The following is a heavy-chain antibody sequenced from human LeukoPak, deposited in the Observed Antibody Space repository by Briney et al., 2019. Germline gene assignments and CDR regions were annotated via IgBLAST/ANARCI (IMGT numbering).Heavy chain of an antibody. J-gene: IGHJ4*02. V-gene: IGHV3-21*01. Sequence: TGGSLRLSCAASGFTFSSYAMSWVRQAPGKGLEWVSSISSTSSYIYYADSVKGRFTISRDNAKNSLYLQMNSLRAEDTAVYYCARDEVGYSYGSFDYWGQGTLVTVSS. CDR3: ARDEVGYSYGSFDY. D-gene: IGHD5-18*01. CDR1: GFTFSSYA. CDR2: ISSTSSYI.